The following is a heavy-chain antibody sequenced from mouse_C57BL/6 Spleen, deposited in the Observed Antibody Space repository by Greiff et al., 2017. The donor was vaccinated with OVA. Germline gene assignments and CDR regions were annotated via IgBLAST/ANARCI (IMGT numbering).Heavy chain of an antibody. Sequence: EVQRVESGPGLVKPSQSLSLTCPVTGYSITSGYYWNWIRQFPGNKLEWMGYISYDGSNNYNPSLKNRISITRDTSKNQFFLKLNSVTTEDTATYYCAREDYGSSYGFAYWGQGTLVTVSA. D-gene: IGHD1-1*01. J-gene: IGHJ3*01. CDR2: ISYDGSN. CDR3: AREDYGSSYGFAY. V-gene: IGHV3-6*01. CDR1: GYSITSGYY.